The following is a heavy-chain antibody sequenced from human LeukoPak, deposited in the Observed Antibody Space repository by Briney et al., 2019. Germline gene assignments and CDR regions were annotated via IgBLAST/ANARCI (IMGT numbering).Heavy chain of an antibody. V-gene: IGHV3-7*01. J-gene: IGHJ3*02. D-gene: IGHD3-22*01. CDR2: IKQDGSEK. CDR1: GFTFSSYW. CDR3: ARGRDSSGYYSDAFDI. Sequence: GGSLRLSCAASGFTFSSYWMSWVRQAPGKGLEWVANIKQDGSEKYYVDSVKGRFTISRENAKNSLYLQMNSLRAGDTAVYYCARGRDSSGYYSDAFDIWGQGTMVTVSS.